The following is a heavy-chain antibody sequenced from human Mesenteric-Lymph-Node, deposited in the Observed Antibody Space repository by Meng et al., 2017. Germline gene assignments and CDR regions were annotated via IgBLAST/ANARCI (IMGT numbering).Heavy chain of an antibody. D-gene: IGHD3-22*01. V-gene: IGHV3-9*03. J-gene: IGHJ4*02. CDR2: ISWNSGSI. Sequence: SLKISCAASGFTFDDYAMHWVRQAPGKGLEWVSGISWNSGSIGYADSVKGRFTISRDNAKNSLYLQMNSLRAEDMALYYCSRAGGFITMIVVVMEGDWGQGTLVTVSS. CDR1: GFTFDDYA. CDR3: SRAGGFITMIVVVMEGD.